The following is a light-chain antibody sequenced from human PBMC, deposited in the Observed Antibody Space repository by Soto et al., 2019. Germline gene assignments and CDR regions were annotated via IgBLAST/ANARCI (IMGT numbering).Light chain of an antibody. CDR1: QNISSY. V-gene: IGKV1-39*01. J-gene: IGKJ1*01. Sequence: DIQMTQSPSSLSASVGDRAIITCRASQNISSYLNWYQQKPGKAPKLLIYAASNLQSGVPSRFSGSGSGTAFTLSISSLQPEDFATYHCQQSYNVPPTFXQGTKVDIK. CDR3: QQSYNVPPT. CDR2: AAS.